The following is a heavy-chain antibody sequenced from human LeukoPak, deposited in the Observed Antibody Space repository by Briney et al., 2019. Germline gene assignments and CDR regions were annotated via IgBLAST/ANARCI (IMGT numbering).Heavy chain of an antibody. Sequence: PSETLSLTCAVYGGSFSGYYWSWIRQPPGKGLEWIGEINHSGSTNYNPSLKSRVTISVDTSKNQFSLKLSSVTAADTAVYYCARHRYYYGSGSYYSSWGQGTLVTVSS. D-gene: IGHD3-10*01. J-gene: IGHJ5*02. CDR3: ARHRYYYGSGSYYSS. CDR1: GGSFSGYY. V-gene: IGHV4-34*01. CDR2: INHSGST.